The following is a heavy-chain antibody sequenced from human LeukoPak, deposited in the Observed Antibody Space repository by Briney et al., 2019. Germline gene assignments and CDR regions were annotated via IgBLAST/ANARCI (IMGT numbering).Heavy chain of an antibody. Sequence: ASVKVSFTASGYTFTSYYMHWVRQAPGQGLEWMGRINPNSGGTNYAQKFQGRVTMTRDTSISTAYMELSRLRSDDTAVYYCASSYYDSSGYYTTEYYFDYWGQGTLVTVSS. V-gene: IGHV1-2*06. J-gene: IGHJ4*02. CDR2: INPNSGGT. CDR1: GYTFTSYY. D-gene: IGHD3-22*01. CDR3: ASSYYDSSGYYTTEYYFDY.